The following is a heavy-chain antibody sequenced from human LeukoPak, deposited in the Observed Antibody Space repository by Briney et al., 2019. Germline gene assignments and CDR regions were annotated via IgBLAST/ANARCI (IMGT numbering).Heavy chain of an antibody. D-gene: IGHD2-8*01. J-gene: IGHJ5*02. CDR3: AKVGGILYYTWFDP. CDR1: GFTFSSYA. Sequence: TGGSLRLSCAASGFTFSSYAMSGVAQARGRGLGGFSPISGSGGSTYYADSVKGRFTISRDNSKNTLYLQMNSLGAEDTAVYYCAKVGGILYYTWFDPWGQGTLVTVSS. CDR2: ISGSGGST. V-gene: IGHV3-23*01.